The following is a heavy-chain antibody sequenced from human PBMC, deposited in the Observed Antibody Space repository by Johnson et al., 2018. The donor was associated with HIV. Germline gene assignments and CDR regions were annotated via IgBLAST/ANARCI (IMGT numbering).Heavy chain of an antibody. Sequence: VQLVESGGGVVQPGRSLRLSCAASGFTFSSYAMHWVRQAPGKGLEWVANIKQDGSEKYYVDSVKGRFTISRDNAKNSLYLQMNSLRAEDTAVYYCARDRSWIQLWFDAFDIWGQGTMVTLSS. CDR3: ARDRSWIQLWFDAFDI. V-gene: IGHV3-7*01. D-gene: IGHD5-18*01. CDR2: IKQDGSEK. CDR1: GFTFSSYA. J-gene: IGHJ3*02.